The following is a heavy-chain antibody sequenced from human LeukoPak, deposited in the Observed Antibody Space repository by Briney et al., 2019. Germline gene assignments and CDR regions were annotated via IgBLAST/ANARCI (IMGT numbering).Heavy chain of an antibody. CDR1: GYSISSGYY. Sequence: PSDTLSLTCAVSGYSISSGYYWGWIRQPPGKGLEWIGSTYHSGSTYYNPSLKSRVTISVDTSKNQFSLKLSSVTAADTGVYYCARHNITAAGVWFDPCGQGTLVTVSS. CDR2: TYHSGST. D-gene: IGHD6-13*01. J-gene: IGHJ5*02. V-gene: IGHV4-38-2*01. CDR3: ARHNITAAGVWFDP.